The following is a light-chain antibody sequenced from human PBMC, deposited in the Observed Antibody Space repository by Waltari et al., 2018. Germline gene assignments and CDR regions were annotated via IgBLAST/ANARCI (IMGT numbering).Light chain of an antibody. CDR3: QQYNTYPVT. V-gene: IGKV1-5*03. CDR2: KAS. J-gene: IGKJ4*01. Sequence: IQMTQSPSMLSASVGDRVTITCRASQSMSIFFSWYQQKPGRAPKLLLSKASTLQSGVPSRFSGSGSGTEITLTISDLQPDDFATYYCQQYNTYPVTFGGGTKVEIK. CDR1: QSMSIF.